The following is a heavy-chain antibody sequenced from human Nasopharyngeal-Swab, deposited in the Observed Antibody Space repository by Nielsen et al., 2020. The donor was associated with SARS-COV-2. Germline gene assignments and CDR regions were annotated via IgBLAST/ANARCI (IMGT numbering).Heavy chain of an antibody. CDR1: KFSFSSHA. J-gene: IGHJ4*02. Sequence: GGSLRLPCAAPKFSFSSHAMHWVRQAPGKGLAWVAVIAYDGSNKYYVDSVRGRFTISRDNSKNTLYLQMNSLRAEDTAIDYCAKDLGVESPLWFDYWGQGTLLTVSS. CDR2: IAYDGSNK. D-gene: IGHD4-23*01. V-gene: IGHV3-30*04. CDR3: AKDLGVESPLWFDY.